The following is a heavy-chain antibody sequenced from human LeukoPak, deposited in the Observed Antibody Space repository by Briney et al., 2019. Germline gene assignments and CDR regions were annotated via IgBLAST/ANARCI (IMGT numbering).Heavy chain of an antibody. Sequence: GGSLRLSCAASGFTVSSNYMSWVRQAPGKGLEWFSIIYRGGNTYYADSVKGRFTISRDNSKNTLYFQMNSLRAEDTAVYYCARQYCSSTSCNGAFDIWGQGAMVTVSS. CDR3: ARQYCSSTSCNGAFDI. V-gene: IGHV3-53*01. CDR2: IYRGGNT. D-gene: IGHD2-2*01. CDR1: GFTVSSNY. J-gene: IGHJ3*02.